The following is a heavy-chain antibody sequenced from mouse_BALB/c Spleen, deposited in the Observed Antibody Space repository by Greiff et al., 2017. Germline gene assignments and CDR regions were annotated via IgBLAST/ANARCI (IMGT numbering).Heavy chain of an antibody. CDR2: ISYSGST. V-gene: IGHV3-8*02. Sequence: EVKLMESGPSLVKPSQTLSLTCSVTGDSITSGYWNWIRKFPGNKLEYMGYISYSGSTYYNPSLKSRISITRDTSKNQYYLQLNSVTTEDTATYYCARSSITTSYYAMDYWGQGTSVTVSS. J-gene: IGHJ4*01. CDR3: ARSSITTSYYAMDY. CDR1: GDSITSGY. D-gene: IGHD2-4*01.